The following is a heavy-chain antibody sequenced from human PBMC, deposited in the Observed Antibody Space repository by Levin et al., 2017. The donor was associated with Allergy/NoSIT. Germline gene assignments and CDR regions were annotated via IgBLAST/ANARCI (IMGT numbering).Heavy chain of an antibody. Sequence: GGSLRLSCAASGFTFTNAWMSWVRQAPGKGLEWVGHIKSKTSDGTTDYAAPVQGRVSISRDDSKNTLYLQMDSLRTEDTAVYYCTTEGFTYGHHAVDVWGRGTMVTVSS. CDR2: IKSKTSDGTT. J-gene: IGHJ3*01. CDR1: GFTFTNAW. V-gene: IGHV3-15*01. D-gene: IGHD3-10*01. CDR3: TTEGFTYGHHAVDV.